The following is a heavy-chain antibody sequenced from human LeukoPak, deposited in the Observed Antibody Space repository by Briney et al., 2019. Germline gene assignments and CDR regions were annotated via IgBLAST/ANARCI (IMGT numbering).Heavy chain of an antibody. V-gene: IGHV4-59*01. CDR2: IYYSGST. Sequence: SETLSLTCTVPGGSISSYYWTWIRQPPGKGLEWIGYIYYSGSTNYNPSLKSRVTISVDTSKNQFSLKLSSVTAADTAVYYCARVYYDILTGGFYFDYWGQGTLVTVSS. J-gene: IGHJ4*02. CDR3: ARVYYDILTGGFYFDY. CDR1: GGSISSYY. D-gene: IGHD3-9*01.